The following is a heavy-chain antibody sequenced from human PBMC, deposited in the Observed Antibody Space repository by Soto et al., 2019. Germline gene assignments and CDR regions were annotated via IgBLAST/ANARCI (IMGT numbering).Heavy chain of an antibody. J-gene: IGHJ6*02. Sequence: QVQLVESGGGVVQPGRSLRLSCAASGFNPTTYTFYWVLQAPGMGLEWVALISYDDNNKKYAASPKGRFTLSSDNSESALYLHMNNLTREDTAVYYCARGSRRDCRGGGCYSGYYGMDVWGQGTTVTVSS. CDR3: ARGSRRDCRGGGCYSGYYGMDV. D-gene: IGHD2-15*01. V-gene: IGHV3-30*14. CDR1: GFNPTTYT. CDR2: ISYDDNNK.